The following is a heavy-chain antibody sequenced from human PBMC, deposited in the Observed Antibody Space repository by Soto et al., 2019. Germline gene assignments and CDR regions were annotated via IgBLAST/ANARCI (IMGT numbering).Heavy chain of an antibody. CDR1: GGSISSYY. CDR3: ARGRGSSGYYSYFDY. D-gene: IGHD3-22*01. CDR2: IYYSGST. V-gene: IGHV4-59*12. Sequence: TMAITCTFSGGSISSYYWSWIRKTPGKGLEWIGYIYYSGSTNYNPSLKSRVTISVDTSKNQFSLKLSSVTAADTAVYYCARGRGSSGYYSYFDYWGQGTLVTVSS. J-gene: IGHJ4*02.